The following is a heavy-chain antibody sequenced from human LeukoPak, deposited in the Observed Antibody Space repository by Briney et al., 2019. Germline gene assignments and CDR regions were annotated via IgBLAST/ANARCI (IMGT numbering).Heavy chain of an antibody. CDR3: ARDNRAVTMIQNWFDP. V-gene: IGHV4-4*07. J-gene: IGHJ5*02. D-gene: IGHD3-22*01. CDR2: IYTSGST. Sequence: SETLSLTCTVSTGSISSYYWSWIRQPAGKGLEWIGRIYTSGSTNYNPSLKSRVTMSVDTSKNQFSLKLSSVTAADTAVYYCARDNRAVTMIQNWFDPWGQGTLVTVSS. CDR1: TGSISSYY.